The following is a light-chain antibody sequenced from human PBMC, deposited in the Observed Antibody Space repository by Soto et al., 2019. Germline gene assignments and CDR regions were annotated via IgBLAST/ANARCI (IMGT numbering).Light chain of an antibody. V-gene: IGKV3-20*01. CDR3: QQYLTSPKT. CDR2: GAS. CDR1: QSVSSSN. Sequence: VFARAPDTLSLSPGERATLSCRASQSVSSSNFAWYQQKPAQAPRLLIYGASRRAPGIPERFSGSGSGTDFTLTISRLEPEDFAVYYCQQYLTSPKTFGQGTKVDI. J-gene: IGKJ1*01.